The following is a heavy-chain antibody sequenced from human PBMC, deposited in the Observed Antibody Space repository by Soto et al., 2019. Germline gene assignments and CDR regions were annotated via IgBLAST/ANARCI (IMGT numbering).Heavy chain of an antibody. Sequence: SETLSLTCTVSGGSIASVDYDWSWIRQPPGKGLEWIGFTFYRGSTYFNPSLKSRLSISLDASKNQFSLKLRSVTAADTAMYYCARLSVTSHDYYGMDVWGQGTTVTVSS. J-gene: IGHJ6*02. V-gene: IGHV4-30-4*08. CDR2: TFYRGST. CDR1: GGSIASVDYD. D-gene: IGHD2-2*01. CDR3: ARLSVTSHDYYGMDV.